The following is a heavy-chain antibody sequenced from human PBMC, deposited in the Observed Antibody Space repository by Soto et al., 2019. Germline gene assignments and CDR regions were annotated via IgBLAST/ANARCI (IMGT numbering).Heavy chain of an antibody. CDR1: GFTFSSYS. D-gene: IGHD2-21*01. Sequence: EVQLVESGGGLVQPGGSLRLSCAASGFTFSSYSMNWVRQAPGKGLEWVSYISSSSSTIYYADSVKGRFTISRDNAKNSLYLQMTSLRAEDTAVYYCARDHSVSSTLFLSDYWGQGTLVTVSS. CDR2: ISSSSSTI. V-gene: IGHV3-48*01. CDR3: ARDHSVSSTLFLSDY. J-gene: IGHJ4*02.